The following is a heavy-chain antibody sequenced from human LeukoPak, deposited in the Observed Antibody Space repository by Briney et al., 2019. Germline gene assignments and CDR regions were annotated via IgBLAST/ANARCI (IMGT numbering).Heavy chain of an antibody. V-gene: IGHV1-18*01. CDR1: GYTFTSYG. CDR2: ISAYNGNT. J-gene: IGHJ6*02. D-gene: IGHD6-13*01. Sequence: GASVKVSCKASGYTFTSYGISWVRQAPGQGLEWMGWISAYNGNTNYAQELQGRVTMTTDTSTSTAYMELRSLRSADTAVYYCARDLLPFEQQLVPMDYGMDVWGQGTTVTVSS. CDR3: ARDLLPFEQQLVPMDYGMDV.